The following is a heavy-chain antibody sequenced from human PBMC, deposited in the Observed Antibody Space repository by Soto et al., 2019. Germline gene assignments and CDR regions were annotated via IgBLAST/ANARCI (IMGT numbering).Heavy chain of an antibody. D-gene: IGHD6-13*01. CDR2: IYNSGST. J-gene: IGHJ4*02. CDR3: TTGSSVSAYIDY. V-gene: IGHV4-61*01. CDR1: GGSVSSGTYY. Sequence: QVQLQESGPGLVEPSETLSLTCTVSGGSVSSGTYYWSWIRQPPGKGLEWIGYIYNSGSTNYNPSLNSRVSISVDTSKNQFSLKLNSVTAADTAVYYCTTGSSVSAYIDYWGQGTLVTVSS.